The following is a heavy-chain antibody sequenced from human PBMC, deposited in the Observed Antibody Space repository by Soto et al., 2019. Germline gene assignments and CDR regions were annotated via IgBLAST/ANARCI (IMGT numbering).Heavy chain of an antibody. Sequence: GASVKVSCKASGYTLTSYGISWVRQAPGQGLEWMGWISAYNGNTNYAQKLQGRVTMTTDTSTSTAYMELRSLRSDDTAVYYCARVMVVAASWYYGMDVWGQGTTVTVSS. V-gene: IGHV1-18*01. CDR3: ARVMVVAASWYYGMDV. CDR1: GYTLTSYG. CDR2: ISAYNGNT. J-gene: IGHJ6*02. D-gene: IGHD2-15*01.